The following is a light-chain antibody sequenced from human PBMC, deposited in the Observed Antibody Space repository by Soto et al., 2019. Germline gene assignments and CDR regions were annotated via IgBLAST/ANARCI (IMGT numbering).Light chain of an antibody. CDR2: GAS. J-gene: IGKJ5*01. V-gene: IGKV3-20*01. CDR1: QSVSSSY. Sequence: EIVLTQSPGTLSLSPGERATLSCRASQSVSSSYLAWYQQKPGQAPRLLIFGASSMATGIPGRFSGSGSVTDFTLTLSRVEPEDFAVYYCQQYGRSLPITFGQGTRLEIK. CDR3: QQYGRSLPIT.